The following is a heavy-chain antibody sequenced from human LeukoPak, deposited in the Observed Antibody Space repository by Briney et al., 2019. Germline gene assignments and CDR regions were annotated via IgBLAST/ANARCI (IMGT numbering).Heavy chain of an antibody. CDR1: GFTFGDYA. Sequence: PGGSLRLSCTASGFTFGDYAMSWIRQPPGRGLEWIGEINHSGSTNYNPSLKSRVTISVDTSKNQFSLKLSSVTAADTAVYYCARISRSPGFRSLGNSSSWYGKQYYFDYWGQGTLVTVSS. J-gene: IGHJ4*02. V-gene: IGHV4-34*01. CDR3: ARISRSPGFRSLGNSSSWYGKQYYFDY. CDR2: INHSGST. D-gene: IGHD6-13*01.